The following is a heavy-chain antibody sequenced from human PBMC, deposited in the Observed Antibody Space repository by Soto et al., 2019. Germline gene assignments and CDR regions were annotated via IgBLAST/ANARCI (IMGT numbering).Heavy chain of an antibody. Sequence: QVQLQQWGAGLLKPSETLSLTCAVYGGSFSGYYWSWIRQPPGKGLEWIGEINHSGSTNYNPSLKRRVTISVDTSKNQFSLKLSSVTAADTAVYYCARGTTVTMAYYYYYYMDVWGKGTTVTVSS. CDR2: INHSGST. CDR3: ARGTTVTMAYYYYYYMDV. J-gene: IGHJ6*03. CDR1: GGSFSGYY. V-gene: IGHV4-34*01. D-gene: IGHD4-4*01.